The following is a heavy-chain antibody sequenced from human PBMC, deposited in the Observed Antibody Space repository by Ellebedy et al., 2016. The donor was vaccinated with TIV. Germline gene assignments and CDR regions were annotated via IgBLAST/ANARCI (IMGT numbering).Heavy chain of an antibody. D-gene: IGHD3-3*02. J-gene: IGHJ4*02. CDR3: ARAHF. Sequence: PGGSLRLSCVASGFTFRSEWMSWVRQAPGKGLEWVANIKEDGSEKDYVDLVKGQFTISRDNAKNSLYLQMNSLRVEDTAVYYCARAHFWGQGTLVTVSS. CDR2: IKEDGSEK. V-gene: IGHV3-7*01. CDR1: GFTFRSEW.